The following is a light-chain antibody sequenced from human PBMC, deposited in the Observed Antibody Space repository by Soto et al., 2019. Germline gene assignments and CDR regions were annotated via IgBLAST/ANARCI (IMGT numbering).Light chain of an antibody. V-gene: IGKV3-15*01. CDR1: QSVSSN. Sequence: EIVMTQSPATLSVSPGERATLSCRASQSVSSNLAWYQNKPGQAPRLLIYGASTRATGIPARFSGSGSGTEFTLTISSLQSEDFAVYYCQQYNNWPPVFGPGTKVDIK. CDR2: GAS. J-gene: IGKJ3*01. CDR3: QQYNNWPPV.